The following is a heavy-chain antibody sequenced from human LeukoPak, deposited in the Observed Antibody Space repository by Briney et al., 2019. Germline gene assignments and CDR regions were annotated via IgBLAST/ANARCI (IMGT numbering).Heavy chain of an antibody. V-gene: IGHV3-30*04. CDR3: ARDHFVDTAMVGHFDY. D-gene: IGHD5-18*01. CDR2: ISYDGSNK. J-gene: IGHJ4*02. Sequence: GGSLRLSCAASGFTFSSYAMHWVRQAPGKGLEWVAVISYDGSNKYYADSVKGRFTISRDNSKNTLYLQMNSLRAEDTAVHYCARDHFVDTAMVGHFDYWGQGTLVTVSS. CDR1: GFTFSSYA.